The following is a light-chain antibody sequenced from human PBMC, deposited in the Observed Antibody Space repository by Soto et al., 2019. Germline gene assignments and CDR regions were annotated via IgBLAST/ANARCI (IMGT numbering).Light chain of an antibody. CDR3: CSYAGGSTLL. CDR2: EVN. J-gene: IGLJ2*01. V-gene: IGLV2-23*02. CDR1: SSDVGNHNL. Sequence: QSVLTQPASVSGSPGQSITISCTGTSSDVGNHNLVSWYQHHPGKAPKLMIYEVNKRPSGVSNRFSGSKSANTASLTISGLQSEDEADFYCCSYAGGSTLLFGGGTKLTVL.